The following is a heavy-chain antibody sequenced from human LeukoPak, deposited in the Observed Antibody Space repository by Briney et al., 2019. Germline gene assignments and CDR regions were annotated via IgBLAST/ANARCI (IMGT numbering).Heavy chain of an antibody. D-gene: IGHD2-15*01. V-gene: IGHV4-4*07. CDR3: ARGRYCSADICSGGDAFDI. CDR1: GGSINNYY. Sequence: PSETLSLTCSVSGGSINNYYWSWIRQPAGKGLEWIGRIYTRGSTNYNPSLKSRVTMSVDTSKNQFSLKLSSVTAADTAVYYCARGRYCSADICSGGDAFDIWGQGTMVSVSS. J-gene: IGHJ3*02. CDR2: IYTRGST.